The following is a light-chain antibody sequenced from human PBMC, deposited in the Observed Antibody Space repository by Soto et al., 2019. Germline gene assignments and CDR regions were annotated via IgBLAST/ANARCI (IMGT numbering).Light chain of an antibody. CDR3: QKSNDWPPIT. Sequence: EIVMTQSPATLSLSPGERAPLSCRASQSVSSNLAWYQQKPGQAPGLLIYDASTRATVIPDRFSGSGSGTEFTLTISSLKSEDFAVYYCQKSNDWPPITFGTGTRVEIK. CDR2: DAS. J-gene: IGKJ5*01. CDR1: QSVSSN. V-gene: IGKV3-15*01.